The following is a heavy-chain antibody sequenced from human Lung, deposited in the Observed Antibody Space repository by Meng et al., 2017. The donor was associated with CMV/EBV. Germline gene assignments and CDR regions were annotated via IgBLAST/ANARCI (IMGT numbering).Heavy chain of an antibody. CDR3: VRDLRDGAWDQLPLYGMDV. CDR2: ISSGSENI. J-gene: IGHJ6*02. D-gene: IGHD1-26*01. CDR1: GFKFSDYS. V-gene: IGHV3-21*01. Sequence: GEXXKISCVGFGFKFSDYSMNWVRQAPGKGLEWVASISSGSENIHYADSVKGRFTISRDNFKSSMSVQMDSLRVEDTAVYYCVRDLRDGAWDQLPLYGMDVWGQGXTVTVSS.